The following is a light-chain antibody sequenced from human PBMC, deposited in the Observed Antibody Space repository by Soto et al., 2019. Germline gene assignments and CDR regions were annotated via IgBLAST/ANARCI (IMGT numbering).Light chain of an antibody. V-gene: IGKV1-9*01. CDR1: QGVRSY. CDR2: GAS. Sequence: IQLTQYTSSLSASVGDRFTNTRRASQGVRSYLAWFQQRPGKANKLLIFGASTLQNGVTARFSGSGSGTDFTLTISSLQPEDFATYYCQQANSFPRTFGPGTRLEI. J-gene: IGKJ5*01. CDR3: QQANSFPRT.